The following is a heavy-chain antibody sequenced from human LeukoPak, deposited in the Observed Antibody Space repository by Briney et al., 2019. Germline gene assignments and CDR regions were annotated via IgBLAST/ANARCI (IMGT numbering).Heavy chain of an antibody. D-gene: IGHD6-6*01. V-gene: IGHV4-30-4*08. J-gene: IGHJ4*02. CDR1: GVSISSGYYY. CDR3: ARGTWSSSIDY. Sequence: SQTLSLTCTVSGVSISSGYYYWIRIRQPPGKGLEYTGYIYYGGTYYNPSLKSRVTISVDTSKNQFSLKLSTVTAADTAVYYCARGTWSSSIDYWGQGTLVTVSS. CDR2: IYYGGT.